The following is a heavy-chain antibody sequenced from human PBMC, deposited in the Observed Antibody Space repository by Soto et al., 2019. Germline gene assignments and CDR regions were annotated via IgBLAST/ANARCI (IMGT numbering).Heavy chain of an antibody. CDR1: GFTFTRYS. Sequence: PGGSLHLSCAASGFTFTRYSMNWVRQAPGKGLEWVSSISSTTNYIYYADSMKGRFTVSRDNAKNSVYLEMNSLSAEDTAVYYCARESEDLTSNFDYWGQGTLVTVSS. CDR3: ARESEDLTSNFDY. CDR2: ISSTTNYI. V-gene: IGHV3-21*01. J-gene: IGHJ4*02.